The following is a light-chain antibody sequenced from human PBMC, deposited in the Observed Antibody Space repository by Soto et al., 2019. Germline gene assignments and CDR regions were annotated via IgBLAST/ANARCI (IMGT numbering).Light chain of an antibody. Sequence: QSVLTQPPSVSGAPGQRVTISCTGSTGYDVHWYQQFPGTAPKLLIHDNSIRPSGVPDRFSGSKSGTSASLAITGLQAEDEADYYCQSHDSSLSGWVFGGGTQLTVL. CDR2: DNS. J-gene: IGLJ3*02. CDR3: QSHDSSLSGWV. CDR1: TGYD. V-gene: IGLV1-40*01.